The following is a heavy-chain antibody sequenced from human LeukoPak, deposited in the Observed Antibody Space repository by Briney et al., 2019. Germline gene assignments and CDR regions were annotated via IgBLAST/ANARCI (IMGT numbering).Heavy chain of an antibody. D-gene: IGHD4-17*01. CDR1: GFTFSSYG. Sequence: PGRSLRLSCAASGFTFSSYGMHWIRQAPGKGLEWVSYISGSSSNTIYYADSVKGRFTISRDNAKNSLYLQMNSLRAEDTAVYYCAREREPVTTEFDYWGQGTLVTVSS. J-gene: IGHJ4*02. CDR3: AREREPVTTEFDY. V-gene: IGHV3-48*04. CDR2: ISGSSSNTI.